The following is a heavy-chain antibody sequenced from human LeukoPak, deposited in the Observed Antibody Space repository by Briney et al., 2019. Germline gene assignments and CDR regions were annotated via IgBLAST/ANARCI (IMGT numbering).Heavy chain of an antibody. CDR2: FYHSGGT. V-gene: IGHV4-59*01. D-gene: IGHD6-13*01. CDR3: ARGASSSWYSLWKF. J-gene: IGHJ4*02. CDR1: GSSISSYY. Sequence: SETLSLTCNVSGSSISSYYWSWIRQPPGEGLEWIGYFYHSGGTNYNPSLKGRATISVDTSKNEVSLKLRSVTAADTAAYYCARGASSSWYSLWKFWGQGTLVTVSS.